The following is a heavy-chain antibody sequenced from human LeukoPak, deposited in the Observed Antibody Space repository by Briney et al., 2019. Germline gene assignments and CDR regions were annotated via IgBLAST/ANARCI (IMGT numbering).Heavy chain of an antibody. Sequence: GESLKVSCRGSGYSFTTYWIGWVRQMPGKGLEWMGIIYPGDSDTRYSPSFQGQVTMSADKSINTAYLQWSGLKASDTAIYYCARRQGCSSTSCPPDYWGQGTLVTVSS. V-gene: IGHV5-51*01. CDR3: ARRQGCSSTSCPPDY. CDR1: GYSFTTYW. D-gene: IGHD2-2*01. J-gene: IGHJ4*02. CDR2: IYPGDSDT.